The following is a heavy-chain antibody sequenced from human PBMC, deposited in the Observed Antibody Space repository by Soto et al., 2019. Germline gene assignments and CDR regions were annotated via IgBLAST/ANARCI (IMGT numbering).Heavy chain of an antibody. CDR2: IYTGGNT. Sequence: SETLSLTCNVSGRSMISYYWHWIRQPAGKGLEWIGRIYTGGNTNYNPSPKSRVTMSVDTSKSQFCLSLTSVTAADTAVYYCAREGDDRHFFFDSWGQGTLVTVSS. V-gene: IGHV4-4*07. D-gene: IGHD3-3*02. J-gene: IGHJ4*02. CDR1: GRSMISYY. CDR3: AREGDDRHFFFDS.